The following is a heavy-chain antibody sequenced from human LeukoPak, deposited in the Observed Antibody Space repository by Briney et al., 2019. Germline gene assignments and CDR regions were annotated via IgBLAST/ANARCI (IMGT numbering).Heavy chain of an antibody. D-gene: IGHD4-11*01. CDR3: ARGWSPYTVTTVEPLVYYFDY. CDR2: INHSGST. V-gene: IGHV4-34*01. CDR1: GGSFSGYY. Sequence: PSETLSLICAVYGGSFSGYYWSWIRQPPGKGLEWIGEINHSGSTNYNPSLKSRVTISVDTSKNQFSLKLSSVTAADTAVYYCARGWSPYTVTTVEPLVYYFDYWGQGTLVTVSS. J-gene: IGHJ4*02.